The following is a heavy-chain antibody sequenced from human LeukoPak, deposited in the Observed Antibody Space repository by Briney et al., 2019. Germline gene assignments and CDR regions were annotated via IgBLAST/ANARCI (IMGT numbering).Heavy chain of an antibody. CDR1: GYSISSGYY. V-gene: IGHV4-38-2*02. D-gene: IGHD3-3*01. J-gene: IGHJ4*02. Sequence: PSETLSLTCTVSGYSISSGYYWGWIRPPPGKGLEWIGSIYHSGSTYYNPSLKSRVTISVDTSKNQFSLKLSSVTAADTAVYYCARDKRRHDFWSGYYRYWGQGTLVTVSS. CDR3: ARDKRRHDFWSGYYRY. CDR2: IYHSGST.